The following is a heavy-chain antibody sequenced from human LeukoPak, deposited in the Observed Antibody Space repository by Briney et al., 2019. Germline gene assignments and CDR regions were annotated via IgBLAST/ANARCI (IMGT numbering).Heavy chain of an antibody. CDR3: ARDEYYDSSGYTS. CDR2: ISSSGSTI. J-gene: IGHJ4*02. D-gene: IGHD3-22*01. CDR1: GFTSSSYS. V-gene: IGHV3-48*01. Sequence: GGAPRISCCASGFTSSSYSMTWGRQAPREGGEGVLYISSSGSTIYYADSVKGRFTISRDNAKNSLYLQMNSLRAEDTAVYYCARDEYYDSSGYTSWGQGTLVTVSS.